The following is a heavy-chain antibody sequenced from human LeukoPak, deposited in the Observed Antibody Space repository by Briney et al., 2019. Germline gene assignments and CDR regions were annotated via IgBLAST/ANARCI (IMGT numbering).Heavy chain of an antibody. J-gene: IGHJ4*02. CDR3: ARDHKWRRGRLGDY. V-gene: IGHV1-2*02. CDR2: INPNSGGT. CDR1: GYTFTGYY. D-gene: IGHD2-8*01. Sequence: ASVKVSCKASGYTFTGYYMHWVRQAPGQGLEWMGWINPNSGGTNYAQKFQGRVTMTRDTSISTAYMELSRLRSDDTAVYYCARDHKWRRGRLGDYWGQGTLVTVSS.